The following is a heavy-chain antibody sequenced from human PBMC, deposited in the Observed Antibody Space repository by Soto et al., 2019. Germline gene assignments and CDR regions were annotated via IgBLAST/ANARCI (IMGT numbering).Heavy chain of an antibody. Sequence: EVQLVESGGGLVQPGGSLRLSCAASGFNFSSYSMNWVHQAPGKGLEWVSYITSSSRTIYYADSVKGRFTVSRDNAKNSLYLQMNSLRDEATAVYYCAGDTGGIVVVPAARGGGQSAYYCYGMDVWGQGTTVTVSS. V-gene: IGHV3-48*02. CDR1: GFNFSSYS. J-gene: IGHJ6*02. D-gene: IGHD2-2*01. CDR3: AGDTGGIVVVPAARGGGQSAYYCYGMDV. CDR2: ITSSSRTI.